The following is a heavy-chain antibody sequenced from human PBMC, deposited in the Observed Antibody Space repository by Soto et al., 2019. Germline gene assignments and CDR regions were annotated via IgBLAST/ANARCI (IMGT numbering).Heavy chain of an antibody. CDR1: GDSVSNYY. D-gene: IGHD1-20*01. V-gene: IGHV4-4*07. CDR2: VYSSGAT. J-gene: IGHJ6*02. Sequence: QVQLQESGPGLVKPSETLSLTCTVSGDSVSNYYWSWIRQPAGRGLEWIGRVYSSGATNYNPSLTGRVTMSVDTSRNQFSLRLSSVTAADTAIYYGTKGPNWNYYYYGVDVWGQGTAVTVSS. CDR3: TKGPNWNYYYYGVDV.